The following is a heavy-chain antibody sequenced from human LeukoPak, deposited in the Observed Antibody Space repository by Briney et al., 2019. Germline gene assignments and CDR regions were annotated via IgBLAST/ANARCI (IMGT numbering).Heavy chain of an antibody. CDR1: GGSFSGYY. D-gene: IGHD1-26*01. V-gene: IGHV4-31*11. J-gene: IGHJ4*02. CDR3: ARSSGSFTSFDY. Sequence: SETLSLTCAVYGGSFSGYYWSWIRQHPGKGLEWIGYIYYSGSTYYNPSLKSRVTISVDTSKNQFSLKLSSVTAADTAVYYCARSSGSFTSFDYWGQGTLVTVSS. CDR2: IYYSGST.